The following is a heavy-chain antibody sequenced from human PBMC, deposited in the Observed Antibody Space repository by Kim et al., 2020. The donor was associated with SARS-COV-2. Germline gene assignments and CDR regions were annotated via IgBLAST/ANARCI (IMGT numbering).Heavy chain of an antibody. J-gene: IGHJ6*02. CDR3: ARALPGGGYDFWSGYYMRGDYYYYGMDV. D-gene: IGHD3-3*01. Sequence: GGSLRLSCAASGFTFSSYEMNWVRQAPGKGLEWVSYISSSGSTIYYADSVKGRFTISRDNAKNSLYLQMNSLRAEDTAVYYCARALPGGGYDFWSGYYMRGDYYYYGMDVWGQGTTVTVSS. CDR2: ISSSGSTI. CDR1: GFTFSSYE. V-gene: IGHV3-48*03.